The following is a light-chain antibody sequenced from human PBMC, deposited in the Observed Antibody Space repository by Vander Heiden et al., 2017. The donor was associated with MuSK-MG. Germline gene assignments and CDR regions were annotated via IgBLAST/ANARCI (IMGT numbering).Light chain of an antibody. CDR3: QQCESTRIT. CDR1: QSISSY. J-gene: IGKJ5*01. CDR2: AAS. V-gene: IGKV1-39*01. Sequence: IQMTQSPSSLSASVGDRVTITCRASQSISSYLNWYQQKPGKAPKLLIYAASSLQSGVPSRFSGSGSGTDFTLTISRLQPEDFATYYCQQCESTRITFGQGTRLEIK.